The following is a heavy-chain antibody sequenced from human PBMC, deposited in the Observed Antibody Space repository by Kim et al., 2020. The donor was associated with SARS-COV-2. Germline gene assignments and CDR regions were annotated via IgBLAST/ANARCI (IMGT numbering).Heavy chain of an antibody. V-gene: IGHV3-64*01. CDR1: GFPFSNFA. Sequence: GGSLRLSCAASGFPFSNFAMHWVRQAPGKGLEFVSTISANGDSTYYANSVKGRFTISRDNSKNTLSLEMGSLRAEDRAMYYCAKDRWERDARYGPFESWGQGTPVTVSS. J-gene: IGHJ4*02. CDR3: AKDRWERDARYGPFES. D-gene: IGHD1-26*01. CDR2: ISANGDST.